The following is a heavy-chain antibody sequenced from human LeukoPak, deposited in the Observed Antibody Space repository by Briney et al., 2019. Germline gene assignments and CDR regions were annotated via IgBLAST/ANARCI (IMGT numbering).Heavy chain of an antibody. CDR3: ARGSGSPDY. CDR2: IDPSDSYT. CDR1: GYSLTNYW. Sequence: GESLKISCKGSGYSLTNYWITWVRQMPGKGLEWMGRIDPSDSYTNYSPSFQGHVTISADKSISTAYLQWSSLKASDSAMYYCARGSGSPDYWGQGTLVTVSS. D-gene: IGHD3-10*01. V-gene: IGHV5-10-1*01. J-gene: IGHJ4*02.